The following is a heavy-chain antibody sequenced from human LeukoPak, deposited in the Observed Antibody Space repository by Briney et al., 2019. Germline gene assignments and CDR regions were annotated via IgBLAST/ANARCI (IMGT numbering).Heavy chain of an antibody. CDR1: GYTFTGYY. CDR3: AAYCSSTSCGWFDP. CDR2: INPNSGGT. J-gene: IGHJ5*02. V-gene: IGHV1-2*02. D-gene: IGHD2-2*01. Sequence: ASVKVSCKASGYTFTGYYMHWVRQAPGQGLEWMGWINPNSGGTNYAQKFQGRVTMTRDTSISTAYMELSRLRSDDTAVYHCAAYCSSTSCGWFDPWGQGTLVTVSS.